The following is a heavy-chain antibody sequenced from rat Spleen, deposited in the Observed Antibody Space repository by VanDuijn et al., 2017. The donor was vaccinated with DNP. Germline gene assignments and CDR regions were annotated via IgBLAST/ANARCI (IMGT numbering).Heavy chain of an antibody. V-gene: IGHV7-7*01. CDR1: GFTFTDFY. Sequence: EVKLLESGGGLVQPGGSLRLSCAASGFTFTDFYMNWIRQPAGKAPEWLGFIRNKANGYTTEYNPSVKGRFTISRDNTQNMLYLQMNTLRAEDTATYYCARSPYDGSYYYDYAMDAWGQGTSVTVSS. D-gene: IGHD1-12*02. CDR2: IRNKANGYTT. CDR3: ARSPYDGSYYYDYAMDA. J-gene: IGHJ4*01.